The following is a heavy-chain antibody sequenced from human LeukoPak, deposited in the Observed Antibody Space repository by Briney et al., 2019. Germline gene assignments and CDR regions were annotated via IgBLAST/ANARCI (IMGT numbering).Heavy chain of an antibody. CDR2: INHSGST. D-gene: IGHD1-14*01. CDR3: ARGRRGSQRAFDI. Sequence: SETLSLTCAVYGGSFSGYYWSWTRQPPGKGLEWIGEINHSGSTNYNPSLKSRVTISVDTSKNQFSLKLSSVTAADTAVYYCARGRRGSQRAFDIWGQGTMVTVSS. J-gene: IGHJ3*02. CDR1: GGSFSGYY. V-gene: IGHV4-34*01.